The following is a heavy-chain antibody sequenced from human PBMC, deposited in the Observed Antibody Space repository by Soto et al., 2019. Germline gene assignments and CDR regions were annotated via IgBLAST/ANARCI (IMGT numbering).Heavy chain of an antibody. CDR1: GESFSGYY. J-gene: IGHJ4*01. CDR2: INHSGST. Sequence: QVQLQQWGAGLLKPSETLSLTCAVYGESFSGYYWSWIRQPPGKGLEWIGEINHSGSTNYNPYLKSRVTMSVDTSKNQFSLKLSSVTAADTAMYYCAGNIVATISSFDYXXXXXXVXVXS. D-gene: IGHD5-12*01. V-gene: IGHV4-34*02. CDR3: AGNIVATISSFDY.